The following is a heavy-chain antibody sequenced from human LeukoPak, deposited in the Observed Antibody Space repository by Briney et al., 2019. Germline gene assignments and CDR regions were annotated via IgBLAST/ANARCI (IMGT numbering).Heavy chain of an antibody. CDR3: ASLDCSSTSCYGRGGPYFDY. J-gene: IGHJ4*02. CDR1: GGSISSGGYY. V-gene: IGHV4-31*03. CDR2: IYYSGST. Sequence: SQTLSLTCTVSGGSISSGGYYWSWIRQHPGKGLEWIGYIYYSGSTYYNPSLKSRLTISVDTSKNQFSLKLSSVTAADTAVYYCASLDCSSTSCYGRGGPYFDYWGQGTLVTVSS. D-gene: IGHD2-2*01.